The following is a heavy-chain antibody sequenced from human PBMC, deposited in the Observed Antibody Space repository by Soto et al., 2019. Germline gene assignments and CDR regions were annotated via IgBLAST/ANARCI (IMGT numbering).Heavy chain of an antibody. J-gene: IGHJ4*02. CDR3: AKSLSVGATTPFDY. D-gene: IGHD1-26*01. CDR1: GFTFSSYG. CDR2: ISGSGGST. Sequence: EVPLLESGGGSVQPGGSLRLSCAASGFTFSSYGMSWVRQAPGKGLEWVSAISGSGGSTYYADSVKGRFTISRDNSKNTLYLQMNSLRAEDTAVYYCAKSLSVGATTPFDYWGQGTLVTVSS. V-gene: IGHV3-23*01.